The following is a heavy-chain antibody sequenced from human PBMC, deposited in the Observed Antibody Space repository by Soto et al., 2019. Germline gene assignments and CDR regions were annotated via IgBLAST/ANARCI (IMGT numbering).Heavy chain of an antibody. V-gene: IGHV3-30*18. Sequence: PGGSLRLSWAASGFTFSSYGMHWVRQAPGKGLEWVAVISYDGSNKYYADSVKGRFTISRDNSKNTLYLQMNSLRAEDTAVYYCAKGPAIVLVPAAMNYYYGMDVWGQGTTVTVSS. CDR3: AKGPAIVLVPAAMNYYYGMDV. D-gene: IGHD2-2*01. J-gene: IGHJ6*02. CDR2: ISYDGSNK. CDR1: GFTFSSYG.